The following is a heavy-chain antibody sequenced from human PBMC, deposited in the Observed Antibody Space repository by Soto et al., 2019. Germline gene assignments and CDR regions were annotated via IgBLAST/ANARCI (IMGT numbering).Heavy chain of an antibody. CDR1: GGSFSGYY. CDR3: ARVPGIAVAGTLYYFDY. J-gene: IGHJ4*02. CDR2: INHSGST. Sequence: PSETLSLTCAVYGGSFSGYYWSWIRQPPGKGLEWIGEINHSGSTNYNPSLKSRVTISVDTSKNQFSLKLSSVTAADTAVYYCARVPGIAVAGTLYYFDYWGQGTLVTVSS. D-gene: IGHD6-19*01. V-gene: IGHV4-34*01.